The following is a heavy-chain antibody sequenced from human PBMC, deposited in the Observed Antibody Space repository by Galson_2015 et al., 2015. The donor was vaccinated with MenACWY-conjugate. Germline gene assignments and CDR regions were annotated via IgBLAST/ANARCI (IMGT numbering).Heavy chain of an antibody. V-gene: IGHV4-39*07. Sequence: GSTYYNPSLKSRVTISVDTSRNQFSLKLSSVTAADTAVYYCARTFDSGNSRDGFTKYYFDYWGQGTLVTVSS. J-gene: IGHJ4*02. CDR3: ARTFDSGNSRDGFTKYYFDY. D-gene: IGHD5-24*01. CDR2: GST.